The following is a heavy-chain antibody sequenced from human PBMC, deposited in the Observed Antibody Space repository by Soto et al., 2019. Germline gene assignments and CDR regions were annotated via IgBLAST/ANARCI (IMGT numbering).Heavy chain of an antibody. D-gene: IGHD3-10*01. V-gene: IGHV3-23*01. CDR1: GFTFSSYA. CDR2: ISGSGGST. CDR3: AKPRGAFGEFGGYFDY. Sequence: EVQLLESGGGLVQPGGSLRLSCAASGFTFSSYAMSWVRQAPGKGLEWVSAISGSGGSTYYADSVKGRFTISRDNSKNPLYLQMNSLRAEDTAVYYCAKPRGAFGEFGGYFDYWGQGTLVTVSS. J-gene: IGHJ4*02.